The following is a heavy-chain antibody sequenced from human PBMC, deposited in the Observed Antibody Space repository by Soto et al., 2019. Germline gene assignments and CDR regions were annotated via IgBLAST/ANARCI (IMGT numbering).Heavy chain of an antibody. CDR1: GYTFTGYG. CDR2: ISAYNGNT. J-gene: IGHJ6*02. V-gene: IGHV1-18*04. CDR3: ARFSGGSYNTYYFYYGMDV. D-gene: IGHD2-15*01. Sequence: ASVKVSCKASGYTFTGYGISWVRQAPRQGLDWMGWISAYNGNTKYAQDLQGRVTMTTDTSTSTAYMELRSLRSDDTAMYYCARFSGGSYNTYYFYYGMDVWGQGTTVTVSS.